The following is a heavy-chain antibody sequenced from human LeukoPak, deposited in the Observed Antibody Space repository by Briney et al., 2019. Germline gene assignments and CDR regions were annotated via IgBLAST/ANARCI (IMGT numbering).Heavy chain of an antibody. J-gene: IGHJ4*02. CDR2: TNSDGTTT. CDR1: GFTFSSYW. CDR3: ARGGYQGSGRHYFCDS. D-gene: IGHD3-10*01. Sequence: GGSLRLSCAASGFTFSSYWMHWVRQAPGKGLVWVSRTNSDGTTTNYADSVKGRFTISRDNAKNTLYLQVNSLRADDTAVYYCARGGYQGSGRHYFCDSWGQGTLVTVSS. V-gene: IGHV3-74*01.